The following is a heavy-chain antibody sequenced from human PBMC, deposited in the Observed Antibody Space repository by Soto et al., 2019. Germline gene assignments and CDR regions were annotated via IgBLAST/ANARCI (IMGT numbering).Heavy chain of an antibody. D-gene: IGHD3-3*01. CDR3: ARVEHYDFWSGYFWFDP. CDR1: GGTFSSYG. CDR2: ISAYNGNT. J-gene: IGHJ5*01. V-gene: IGHV1-18*01. Sequence: ASVKVSCKASGGTFSSYGISWVRQAPGQGLEWMGWISAYNGNTNYAQKLQGRVTMTTDTSTSTAYMELRSLRSDDTAVYYCARVEHYDFWSGYFWFDPWGQGTLVTVSS.